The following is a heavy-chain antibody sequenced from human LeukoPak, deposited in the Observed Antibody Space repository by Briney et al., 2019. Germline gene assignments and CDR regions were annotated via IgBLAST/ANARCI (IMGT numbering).Heavy chain of an antibody. CDR1: GFTFSGSA. Sequence: PGGSLRLSCAASGFTFSGSAMHWVRQASGKGLEWVGRIRSKANSYATAYAASVKGRLTISRDDSKNTAYLQMNSLKTEDTAVYYCTSRDMVRGVIVSYWGQGTLVTVSS. V-gene: IGHV3-73*01. D-gene: IGHD3-10*01. J-gene: IGHJ4*02. CDR3: TSRDMVRGVIVSY. CDR2: IRSKANSYAT.